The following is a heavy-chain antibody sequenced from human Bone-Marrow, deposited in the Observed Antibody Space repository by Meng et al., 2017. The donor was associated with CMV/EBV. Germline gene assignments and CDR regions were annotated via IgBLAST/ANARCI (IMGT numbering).Heavy chain of an antibody. J-gene: IGHJ5*02. CDR2: INSDGSST. CDR3: ARTPHCSGTSCGPP. D-gene: IGHD2-2*01. Sequence: EVQLVESGGGLVQPGGSLRPSCAASGFTFSSYWMHWVRQAPGKGLVWVSRINSDGSSTSYADSVKGRLTISRDNAKNTLYLQMNSLRAEDTAVYYCARTPHCSGTSCGPPWGQGTLVTVSS. CDR1: GFTFSSYW. V-gene: IGHV3-74*01.